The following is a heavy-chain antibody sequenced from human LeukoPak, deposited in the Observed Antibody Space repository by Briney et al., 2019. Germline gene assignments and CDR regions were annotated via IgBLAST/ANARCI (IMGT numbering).Heavy chain of an antibody. CDR2: NHHGGGN. Sequence: PSETLSLTCTLSRASLFNYYWSWVRQSPRKGLAWIGCNHHGGGNKYKPSLKSRVTISLHTTKIQFSLKLTSVTAADTAVYYCARAPKYYYMDLWGKGTTVTVSS. V-gene: IGHV4-59*01. CDR3: ARAPKYYYMDL. CDR1: RASLFNYY. J-gene: IGHJ6*03.